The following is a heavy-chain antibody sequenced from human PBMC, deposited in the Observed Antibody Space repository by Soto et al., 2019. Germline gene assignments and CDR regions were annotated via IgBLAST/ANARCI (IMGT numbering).Heavy chain of an antibody. CDR1: GYTFSNFW. J-gene: IGHJ4*02. Sequence: PGESLKISCQCSGYTFSNFWIAWVRQLPGKGLEWMGIIYPGDYETRYSPSFHGKVTISADRSIGTAYLQWSSLEASDSALYFCARSPSSSPYFDYWGQGALVTVSS. CDR3: ARSPSSSPYFDY. D-gene: IGHD6-13*01. CDR2: IYPGDYET. V-gene: IGHV5-51*01.